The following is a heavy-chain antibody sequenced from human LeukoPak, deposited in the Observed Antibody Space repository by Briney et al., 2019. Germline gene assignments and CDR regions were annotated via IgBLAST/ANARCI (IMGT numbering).Heavy chain of an antibody. V-gene: IGHV3-49*03. J-gene: IGHJ6*03. CDR2: IRSKAYGGTT. Sequence: GGSLRLSCTACGFTFGDYAMSWFRQAPGKGLEWVGFIRSKAYGGTTEYAASVKGRFTISRDDSKSIAYLQMNSLKTEDTAVYYCTRHYCSGGSCYALDYMDVWGKGTTVTVSS. D-gene: IGHD2-15*01. CDR3: TRHYCSGGSCYALDYMDV. CDR1: GFTFGDYA.